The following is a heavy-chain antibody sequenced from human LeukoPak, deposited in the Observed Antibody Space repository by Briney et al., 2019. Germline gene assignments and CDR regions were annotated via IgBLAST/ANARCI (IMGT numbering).Heavy chain of an antibody. CDR1: GFTFSSYN. CDR2: ITSSSSYI. V-gene: IGHV3-21*06. D-gene: IGHD1/OR15-1a*01. Sequence: KPGGSLRLSCAASGFTFSSYNMNWVRQAPGKGLEWVSSITSSSSYIYYADSVKGRFTISRDNAKNSLYLQMHSLRVEDTAEYYCARDPYSWNNGAYHYYYMDVWGKGTTVTVSS. CDR3: ARDPYSWNNGAYHYYYMDV. J-gene: IGHJ6*03.